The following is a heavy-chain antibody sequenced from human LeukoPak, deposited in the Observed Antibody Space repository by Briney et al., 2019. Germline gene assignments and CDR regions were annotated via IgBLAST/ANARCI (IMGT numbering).Heavy chain of an antibody. D-gene: IGHD6-6*01. Sequence: SETLSLTCAVYGGSFSGYYWSWIRQPPGKGLEWIGEINHSGSTNYNPSLKSRVTISVDTSKNQFSLKLSSVTAADTAVYYCARGRIMRRWDYSSSSRGYYYYGMDVWGQGTTVTASS. CDR3: ARGRIMRRWDYSSSSRGYYYYGMDV. V-gene: IGHV4-34*01. CDR2: INHSGST. J-gene: IGHJ6*02. CDR1: GGSFSGYY.